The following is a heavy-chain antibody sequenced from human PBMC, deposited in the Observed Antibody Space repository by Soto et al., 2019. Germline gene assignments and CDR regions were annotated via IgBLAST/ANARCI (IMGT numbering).Heavy chain of an antibody. CDR3: ARGKYSYGDY. Sequence: QVQLVESGGGVVQPGRSLRLSCAASGFTFSNYAMHWVRQAPGKGLEWVAVISYDGSNTYNADSVKGRFTISRDNSKNTLYLQMNSLRTEDTAGYYCARGKYSYGDYWGQGTLVIVSS. CDR1: GFTFSNYA. V-gene: IGHV3-30-3*01. D-gene: IGHD5-18*01. J-gene: IGHJ4*02. CDR2: ISYDGSNT.